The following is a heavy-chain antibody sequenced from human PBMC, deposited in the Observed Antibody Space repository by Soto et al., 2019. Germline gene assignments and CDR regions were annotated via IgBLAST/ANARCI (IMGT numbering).Heavy chain of an antibody. CDR1: GGSISSSSYY. CDR2: IYYSGST. Sequence: PSETLSLTCTVSGGSISSSSYYWGWIRQPPGKGLEWIGSIYYSGSTYHNPSLKSRVTISVDTSKNQFSLKLSSVTAADTAVYYCARTVEVHFWSGLRGYGMDVWGQGTTVTVSS. D-gene: IGHD3-3*02. V-gene: IGHV4-39*01. CDR3: ARTVEVHFWSGLRGYGMDV. J-gene: IGHJ6*02.